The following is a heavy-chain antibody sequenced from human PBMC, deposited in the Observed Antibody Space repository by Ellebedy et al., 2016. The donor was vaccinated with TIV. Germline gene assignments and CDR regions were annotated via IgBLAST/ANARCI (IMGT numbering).Heavy chain of an antibody. CDR1: GYTFNAYY. V-gene: IGHV1-2*04. Sequence: ASVKVSCKASGYTFNAYYIHWVRQAPGQGLEWMGWINPDSGATNFAQKFQGWVTMTGDTSISTAYMDLSRLKSDDTAVYYCARVMRGKYYFDYWGQGTLVTVSS. CDR3: ARVMRGKYYFDY. D-gene: IGHD3-16*01. J-gene: IGHJ4*02. CDR2: INPDSGAT.